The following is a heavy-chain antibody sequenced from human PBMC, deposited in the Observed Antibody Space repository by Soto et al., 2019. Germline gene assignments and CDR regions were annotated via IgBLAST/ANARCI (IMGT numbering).Heavy chain of an antibody. D-gene: IGHD6-13*01. J-gene: IGHJ5*02. CDR2: ISGSGGST. V-gene: IGHV3-23*01. CDR1: GFTFSSYA. CDR3: AKWGSGRWYSLFSRFDP. Sequence: EVQLLESGGGLVQPGGSLRLSCAASGFTFSSYAMSWVRQAPGKGLEWVSAISGSGGSTYYADSVKGRFTISRDNSKNTLYLQMNSLRADDTAVYYCAKWGSGRWYSLFSRFDPWGQGTLVTVSS.